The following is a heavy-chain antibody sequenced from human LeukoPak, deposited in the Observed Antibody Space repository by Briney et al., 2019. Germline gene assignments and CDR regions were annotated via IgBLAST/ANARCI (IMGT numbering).Heavy chain of an antibody. V-gene: IGHV3-53*01. CDR3: ARGNTAMVTPLDY. CDR2: IYSGGRT. CDR1: GFTVSSNY. J-gene: IGHJ4*02. D-gene: IGHD5-18*01. Sequence: GGSLRLSCAASGFTVSSNYMSWVRQAPGKGLEWVSVIYSGGRTYYADSVKGRFTISRDNSKNTLYLQMNSLRAEDTAVYYCARGNTAMVTPLDYWGQGTLVTVSS.